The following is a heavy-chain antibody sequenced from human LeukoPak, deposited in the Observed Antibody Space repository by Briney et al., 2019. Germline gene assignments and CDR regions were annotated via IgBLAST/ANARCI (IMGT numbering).Heavy chain of an antibody. CDR2: ISYDGSNK. Sequence: PGGSLRLSCAASGFTVSSYGMHWVRQAPGKGLERVAVISYDGSNKYYADSVKGRFTISRDNSKNTLYLQMNSLRAEDTAVYYCAKDRTSCLDYWGQGTLVTVSS. V-gene: IGHV3-30*18. J-gene: IGHJ4*02. D-gene: IGHD2-2*01. CDR1: GFTVSSYG. CDR3: AKDRTSCLDY.